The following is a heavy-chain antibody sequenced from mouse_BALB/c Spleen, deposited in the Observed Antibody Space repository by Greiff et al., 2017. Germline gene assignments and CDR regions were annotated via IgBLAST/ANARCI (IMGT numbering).Heavy chain of an antibody. CDR3: ARRGDLYAMDY. J-gene: IGHJ4*01. Sequence: DVKLVESGGGLVKPGGSLKLSCAASGFTFSSYAMSWVRQTPEKRLEWVATISSGGSYTYYPDSVKGRFTISRDNAKNTLYLQMSSLRSEDTAMYYCARRGDLYAMDYWGQGTSVTVSS. V-gene: IGHV5-9-3*01. CDR2: ISSGGSYT. CDR1: GFTFSSYA.